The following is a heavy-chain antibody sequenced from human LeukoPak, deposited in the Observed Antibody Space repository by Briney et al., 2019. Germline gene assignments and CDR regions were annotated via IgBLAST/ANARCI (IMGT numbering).Heavy chain of an antibody. CDR3: AREPIYYYYMDV. CDR2: ISGSSTSI. Sequence: HAGGSLRLSCAASGFTFSSYWMNWVRQAPGKGLEWISHISGSSTSIHYADSVKGRFTISRDNAKNTLYLQMNSLRAEDTAVYYCAREPIYYYYMDVWGKGTTVTVSS. J-gene: IGHJ6*03. V-gene: IGHV3-48*04. CDR1: GFTFSSYW.